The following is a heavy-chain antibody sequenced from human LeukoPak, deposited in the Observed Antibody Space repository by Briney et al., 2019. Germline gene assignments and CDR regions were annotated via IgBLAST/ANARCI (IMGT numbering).Heavy chain of an antibody. CDR2: IKQDGSEK. V-gene: IGHV3-7*03. D-gene: IGHD1-26*01. CDR3: AKPKVGATGDDY. J-gene: IGHJ4*02. CDR1: GFTFSSYW. Sequence: GGSLRLSCAASGFTFSSYWMSWVRQAPGKGLEWVANIKQDGSEKYYVDSVKGRFTISRDNSKNTLYLQMNSLRAEDTAVYYCAKPKVGATGDDYWGQGTLVTVSS.